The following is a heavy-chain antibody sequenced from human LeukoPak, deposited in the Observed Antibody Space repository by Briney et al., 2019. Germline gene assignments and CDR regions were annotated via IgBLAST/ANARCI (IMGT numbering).Heavy chain of an antibody. V-gene: IGHV4-59*01. CDR1: GGSISSYY. CDR2: IYYSGST. J-gene: IGHJ2*01. Sequence: SETLSLTCTVSGGSISSYYWSWIRQPPGKGLEWIGYIYYSGSTNYNPSLKSRVTISVDTSKNQFSLKLSSVTAAATAVYYCAREPHSGSYQSYWYFDLWGRGTLVTVSS. D-gene: IGHD1-26*01. CDR3: AREPHSGSYQSYWYFDL.